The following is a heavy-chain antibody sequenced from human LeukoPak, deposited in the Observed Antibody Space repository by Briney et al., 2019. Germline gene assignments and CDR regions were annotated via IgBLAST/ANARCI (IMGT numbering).Heavy chain of an antibody. J-gene: IGHJ4*02. Sequence: GSLRLSCAASGFTFSSYGMHWVRQAPGKGLEWVAVISYDGSNKYYADSVKGRFTISRDNSKNTLYLQMNSLRAEDTAVYYCAKEGLDYGDYVGIFDYWGQGTLVTVSS. CDR2: ISYDGSNK. D-gene: IGHD4-17*01. CDR3: AKEGLDYGDYVGIFDY. V-gene: IGHV3-30*18. CDR1: GFTFSSYG.